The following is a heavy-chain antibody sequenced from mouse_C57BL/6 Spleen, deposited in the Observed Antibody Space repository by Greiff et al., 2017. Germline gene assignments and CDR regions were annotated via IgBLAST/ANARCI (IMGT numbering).Heavy chain of an antibody. J-gene: IGHJ4*01. CDR3: ARRHYGSSLYYYAMYY. D-gene: IGHD1-1*01. CDR1: GYTFTSYG. V-gene: IGHV1-81*01. Sequence: VQLVESGAELVRPGASVKLSCKASGYTFTSYGISWVKQRTGQGLEWIGEIYPRSGNTYYNEKFKGKATLTADKSSSTAYMELRSLTSEDSAVYFCARRHYGSSLYYYAMYYWGQGTSVTVSS. CDR2: IYPRSGNT.